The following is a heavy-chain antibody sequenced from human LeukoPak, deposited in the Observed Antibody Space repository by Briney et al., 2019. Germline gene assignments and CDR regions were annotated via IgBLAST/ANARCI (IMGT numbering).Heavy chain of an antibody. D-gene: IGHD4-17*01. CDR2: ISSSSSYI. CDR3: AREDGDYAGGY. J-gene: IGHJ4*02. CDR1: GFTFSSYS. V-gene: IGHV3-21*01. Sequence: GGSLRLSCAASGFTFSSYSMNWVRQAPGKGLEWVSSISSSSSYIYYADSVKGRFTISRDNAKNSLYLQMNSPRAEDTAVYYCAREDGDYAGGYWGQGTLVTVSS.